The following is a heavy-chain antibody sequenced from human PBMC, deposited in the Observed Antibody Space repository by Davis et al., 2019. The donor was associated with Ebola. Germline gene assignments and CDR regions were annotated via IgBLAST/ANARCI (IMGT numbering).Heavy chain of an antibody. Sequence: MPSETLSLTCSFSVDFMSQYYWNWVRQAPGKGLEWIGYLYYGGNTNYNPSLRGRVTISRDTSKNQFSLKLTSVTAADTAVYYCATDGGYYSPVHYWGQGALVTVSS. CDR3: ATDGGYYSPVHY. J-gene: IGHJ4*02. CDR1: VDFMSQYY. CDR2: LYYGGNT. V-gene: IGHV4-59*01. D-gene: IGHD3-22*01.